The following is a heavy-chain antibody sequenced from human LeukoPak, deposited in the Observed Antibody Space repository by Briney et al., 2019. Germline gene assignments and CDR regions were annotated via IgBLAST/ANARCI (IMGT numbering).Heavy chain of an antibody. CDR3: ARATSLTYCSGGSCKSYYYYYYMDV. Sequence: PGGSLRLSCAASGFTFDDYGMSWVRQAPGKGLEWVSGINWNGGSTGYADSVKGRFTISRDNAKNTLYLQMNSLRAEDTAVYYCARATSLTYCSGGSCKSYYYYYYMDVWGKGTMVAVSS. CDR2: INWNGGST. CDR1: GFTFDDYG. J-gene: IGHJ6*03. D-gene: IGHD2-15*01. V-gene: IGHV3-20*04.